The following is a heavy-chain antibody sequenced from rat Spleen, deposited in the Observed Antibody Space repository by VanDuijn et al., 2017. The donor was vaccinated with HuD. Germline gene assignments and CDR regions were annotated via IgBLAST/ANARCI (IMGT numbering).Heavy chain of an antibody. CDR1: GFTFSDYY. CDR3: ARHPQLGTYWYFDF. D-gene: IGHD3-4*01. CDR2: ISFEGSST. Sequence: EVQLVESGGGLVQPGRSMKLSCAASGFTFSDYYMAWVRQAPKKGLEWVASISFEGSSTYYGDSVKGRFTISRDKAKNTLYLQIDGLRSEDTAAYYCARHPQLGTYWYFDFWGPGTMVTVSS. J-gene: IGHJ1*01. V-gene: IGHV5-22*01.